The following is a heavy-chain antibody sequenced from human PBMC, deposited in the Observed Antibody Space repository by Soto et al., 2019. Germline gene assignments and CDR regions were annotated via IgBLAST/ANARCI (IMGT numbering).Heavy chain of an antibody. J-gene: IGHJ4*02. D-gene: IGHD2-2*01. CDR1: GGTFNNYV. CDR3: AGRCDSTSCLAHFDY. V-gene: IGHV1-69*06. Sequence: SVKVSCKASGGTFNNYVINWVRQAPGQGLEWMGGIIPIFGTANYAQKFQGRVTITADKSTSTAYMELNSLRSEDTAVYCCAGRCDSTSCLAHFDYWGQGTLVTVSS. CDR2: IIPIFGTA.